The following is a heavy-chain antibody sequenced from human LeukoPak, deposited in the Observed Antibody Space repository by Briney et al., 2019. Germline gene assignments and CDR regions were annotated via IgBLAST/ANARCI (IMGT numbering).Heavy chain of an antibody. CDR3: ARQVGARGATDY. J-gene: IGHJ4*02. CDR1: GGSISSYY. D-gene: IGHD1-26*01. Sequence: SETLSLTCTVSGGSISSYYWSWIRQPPGKGLEWIGYIYYSGSTNYNPSLKSRVTISVDTSKNQFSLKLSSVTAADTAVYYCARQVGARGATDYWGQGTLVTVSS. V-gene: IGHV4-59*08. CDR2: IYYSGST.